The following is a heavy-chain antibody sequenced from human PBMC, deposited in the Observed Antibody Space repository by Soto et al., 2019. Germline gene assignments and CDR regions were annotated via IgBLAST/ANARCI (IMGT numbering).Heavy chain of an antibody. V-gene: IGHV4-61*01. CDR2: VYYTGTT. Sequence: QVQLQESGPGLVKPSETLSLTCTVSGVSVISGSYYWTCLRQLPGRGLEWIGHVYYTGTTDYNPSLTCRVTISRRMSMHQVSLALGFVTAADTAVYYCARGLGSHTIPASPYPFDIWGQGKRVTVSA. CDR3: ARGLGSHTIPASPYPFDI. J-gene: IGHJ3*02. D-gene: IGHD6-25*01. CDR1: GVSVISGSYY.